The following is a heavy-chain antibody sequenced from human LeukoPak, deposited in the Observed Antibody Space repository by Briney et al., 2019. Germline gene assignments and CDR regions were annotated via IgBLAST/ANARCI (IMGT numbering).Heavy chain of an antibody. CDR1: GGSFSGYY. J-gene: IGHJ3*02. V-gene: IGHV4-34*01. CDR3: ARDLSDYYGSGSYRPIDAFDI. CDR2: INHSGRL. Sequence: PSETLSLTCAVYGGSFSGYYWSWLRQPPGKGLDGIGEINHSGRLNYNPSLKSRVTISIDTSKNQFSLKLSPVTAADTAVYYCARDLSDYYGSGSYRPIDAFDIWGQGTMVTVSS. D-gene: IGHD3-10*01.